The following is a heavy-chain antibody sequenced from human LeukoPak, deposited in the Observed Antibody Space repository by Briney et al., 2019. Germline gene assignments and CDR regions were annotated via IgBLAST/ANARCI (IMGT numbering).Heavy chain of an antibody. D-gene: IGHD2-15*01. V-gene: IGHV4-38-2*02. CDR3: ARESILYCSGGSCYGYYFDY. CDR1: GYSISSGYY. CDR2: IYHSGST. J-gene: IGHJ4*02. Sequence: SETLSLTCTVSGYSISSGYYWGWIRQPPGKGLEWIGYIYHSGSTYYNPSLKSRVTISVDRSKNQFSLKLSSVTAADTAVYYCARESILYCSGGSCYGYYFDYWGQGTLVTVSS.